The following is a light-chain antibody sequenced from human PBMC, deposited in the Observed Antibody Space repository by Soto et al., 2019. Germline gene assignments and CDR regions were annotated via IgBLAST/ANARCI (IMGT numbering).Light chain of an antibody. J-gene: IGKJ5*01. V-gene: IGKV1-9*01. CDR2: AAS. Sequence: IHLTHSPSSLSSSFVGRVTFTCGASEDISSYLVWYQQKPGAAPKLLIYAASALHSGVPSRFSGSGSGTDSTLTISSLHPEDFAVYFCQQFKNSPITFGQGTRLEIK. CDR3: QQFKNSPIT. CDR1: EDISSY.